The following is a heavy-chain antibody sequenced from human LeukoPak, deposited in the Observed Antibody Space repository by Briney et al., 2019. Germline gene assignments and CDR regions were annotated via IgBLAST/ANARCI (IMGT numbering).Heavy chain of an antibody. CDR2: IKQDGSEK. D-gene: IGHD3-9*01. CDR3: ARGYYDILTGSVDY. CDR1: GFTFSSYW. V-gene: IGHV3-7*01. Sequence: GGSLRLSCAASGFTFSSYWMSWVRQAPGKGLEWVANIKQDGSEKYYVDSVKGRFTTSRDNAKNTLYLQMNSLRAEDTAVYYCARGYYDILTGSVDYWGQGTLVTVSS. J-gene: IGHJ4*02.